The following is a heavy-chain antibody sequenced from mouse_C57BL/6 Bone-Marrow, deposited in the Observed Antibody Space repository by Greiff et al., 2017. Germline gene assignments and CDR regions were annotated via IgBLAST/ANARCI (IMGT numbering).Heavy chain of an antibody. J-gene: IGHJ2*01. CDR2: IDPSDSYT. CDR1: GYTFTSYW. CDR3: ARSAYYSNYVGNYFDY. V-gene: IGHV1-50*01. Sequence: QVQLQQPGAELVKPGASVKLSCKASGYTFTSYWMQWVKQRPGQGLEWIGEIDPSDSYTNYNQKFKGKATLTVDTSSSTAYMQLSSLTSEDSAVXYCARSAYYSNYVGNYFDYWGQGTTLTVSS. D-gene: IGHD2-5*01.